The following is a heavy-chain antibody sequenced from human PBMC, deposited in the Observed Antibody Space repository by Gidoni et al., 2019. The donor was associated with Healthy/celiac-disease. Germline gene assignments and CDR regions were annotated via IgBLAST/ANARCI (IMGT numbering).Heavy chain of an antibody. CDR1: GYTFTSYY. CDR2: INPSGGST. Sequence: QVQLVQSGAEVKKPGASVKVSCKASGYTFTSYYMHWVRQAPGQGLEWSGIINPSGGSTSYAQKFQGRVTMTRDTSTSTVYMELSSLRSEDTAVYYCARDLITGIAAVFVGYYYGMDVWGQGTTVTVSS. V-gene: IGHV1-46*01. D-gene: IGHD6-13*01. J-gene: IGHJ6*02. CDR3: ARDLITGIAAVFVGYYYGMDV.